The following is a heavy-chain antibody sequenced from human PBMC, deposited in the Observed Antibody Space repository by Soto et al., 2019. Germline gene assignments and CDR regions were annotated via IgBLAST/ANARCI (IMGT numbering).Heavy chain of an antibody. D-gene: IGHD3-10*01. V-gene: IGHV1-18*04. J-gene: IGHJ4*02. CDR2: ISAYNGNT. CDR1: GYTFTSYG. CDR3: ARVPGITMVRGVIIDY. Sequence: ASVKVSCKASGYTFTSYGISWVRQAPVQGLEWMGWISAYNGNTNYAQKLQGRVTMTTDTSTSTAYMELRSLRSDDTAVYYCARVPGITMVRGVIIDYWGQGTLVTVSS.